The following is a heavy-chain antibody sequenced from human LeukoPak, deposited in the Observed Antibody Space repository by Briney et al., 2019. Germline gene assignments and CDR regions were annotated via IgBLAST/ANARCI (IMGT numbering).Heavy chain of an antibody. J-gene: IGHJ4*02. D-gene: IGHD5-12*01. CDR2: ISGSGGST. Sequence: GGSLRLSCAASGFTFSSYAMSWVRQAPGKGLEWVSAISGSGGSTYYADSVKGRFTISRDNSKNTLYLQMNSLRAEGTAVYYCAKGLGGYSGYDPIGWGQGTLVTVSS. V-gene: IGHV3-23*01. CDR3: AKGLGGYSGYDPIG. CDR1: GFTFSSYA.